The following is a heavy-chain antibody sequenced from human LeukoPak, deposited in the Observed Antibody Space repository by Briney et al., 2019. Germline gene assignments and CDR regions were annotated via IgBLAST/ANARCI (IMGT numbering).Heavy chain of an antibody. CDR1: DGSISGYY. CDR2: IYSSGST. Sequence: PSETLSLTCTVSDGSISGYYWSWIRQPAGKGLEWIGRIYSSGSTDYNPSLKSRVTMSVDTSKNQFSLKLRSVTAADTALYFCARDRRSATVHNYFYYYMDVWGKGTTVTVSS. V-gene: IGHV4-4*07. D-gene: IGHD5-24*01. CDR3: ARDRRSATVHNYFYYYMDV. J-gene: IGHJ6*03.